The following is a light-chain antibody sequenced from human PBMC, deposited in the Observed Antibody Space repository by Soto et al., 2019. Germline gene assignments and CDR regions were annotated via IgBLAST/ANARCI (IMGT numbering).Light chain of an antibody. V-gene: IGKV3-15*01. CDR1: QSVSSS. CDR2: GTS. Sequence: ETVMTQSPGTLSVSPGERATLSCRASQSVSSSLAWYQQKPGQAPRLLIYGTSTRANGLPARFSGSGSGTEFTLTISSLQSEDFAVYYSQQYNNWPLTFGGGTKVEIK. J-gene: IGKJ4*01. CDR3: QQYNNWPLT.